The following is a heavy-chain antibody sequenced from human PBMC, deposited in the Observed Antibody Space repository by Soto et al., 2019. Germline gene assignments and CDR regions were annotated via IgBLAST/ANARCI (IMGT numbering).Heavy chain of an antibody. J-gene: IGHJ4*02. Sequence: QVQLVQSGPEVKKPGASVKVSCKTSGYTFTNFGISWVRQAPGQGLEWMGWVTTDKGKTTYAQKFQRRVTMTTDTSTSTAYMELRSLRSDDTAVYYCATRSPAFDYWGQGTLVTVSS. CDR3: ATRSPAFDY. V-gene: IGHV1-18*01. CDR2: VTTDKGKT. CDR1: GYTFTNFG.